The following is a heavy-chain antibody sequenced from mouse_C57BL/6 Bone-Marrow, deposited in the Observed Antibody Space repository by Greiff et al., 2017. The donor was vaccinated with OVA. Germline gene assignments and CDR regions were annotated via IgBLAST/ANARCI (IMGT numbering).Heavy chain of an antibody. D-gene: IGHD1-1*01. Sequence: VQLQQPGAELVKPGASVKLSCKASGYTFTSYWMHWVKQRPGQGLEWIGMIHPNSGSTNYNEKFKSKATLTVDKSSSTAYMQLSSLTSEDSAVDYCARPYYGSSAWYFDVWGTGTTVTVSS. CDR1: GYTFTSYW. J-gene: IGHJ1*03. CDR3: ARPYYGSSAWYFDV. CDR2: IHPNSGST. V-gene: IGHV1-64*01.